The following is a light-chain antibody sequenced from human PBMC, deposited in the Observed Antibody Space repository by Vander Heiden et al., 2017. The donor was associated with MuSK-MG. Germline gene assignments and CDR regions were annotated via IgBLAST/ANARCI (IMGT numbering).Light chain of an antibody. CDR2: GNS. V-gene: IGLV1-40*01. CDR3: QSYDSSRSGSSV. J-gene: IGLJ1*01. Sequence: QSVLTPPPSVSGAPRQRVAISCPGSSPNIGAHYDVHWYQQQPGAAPKLLIYGNSNRPSGVPDRFSGSKSVTSASLDITGLQAEDEADYYCQSYDSSRSGSSVFGTGTKVTVL. CDR1: SPNIGAHYD.